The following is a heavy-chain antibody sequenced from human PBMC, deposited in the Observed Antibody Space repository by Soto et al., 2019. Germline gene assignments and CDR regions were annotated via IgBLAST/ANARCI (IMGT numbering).Heavy chain of an antibody. J-gene: IGHJ6*02. D-gene: IGHD6-19*01. V-gene: IGHV3-30-3*01. CDR2: ISYDGSNK. CDR1: GFTFSSYA. Sequence: QSGGSLRLSCAASGFTFSSYAMHWVRQAPGKGLEWVAVISYDGSNKYYADSVKGRFTISRDNSKNTLYLQMNSLRAEDTAVYYCARDENPGYSSGLTTSRYYYGMDVWGQGTTVIVSS. CDR3: ARDENPGYSSGLTTSRYYYGMDV.